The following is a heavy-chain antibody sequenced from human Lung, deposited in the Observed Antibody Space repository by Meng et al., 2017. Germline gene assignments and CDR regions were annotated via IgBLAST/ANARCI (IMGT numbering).Heavy chain of an antibody. CDR1: GYTFTNYG. CDR2: INTNTGNP. CDR3: TSGGYLDY. D-gene: IGHD3-10*01. V-gene: IGHV7-4-1*02. J-gene: IGHJ4*02. Sequence: QVQRVQSGSEVKKPGAAVKVSCKASGYTFTNYGMNWVRQALGQGLEWMGWINTNTGNPTYVPGFTGRFVFSLDTSVSTAYLQINSLKAEDTAVYYCTSGGYLDYWGQGTLVTVSS.